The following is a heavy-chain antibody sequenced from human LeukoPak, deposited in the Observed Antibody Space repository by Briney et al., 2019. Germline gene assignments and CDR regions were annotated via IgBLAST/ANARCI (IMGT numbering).Heavy chain of an antibody. V-gene: IGHV1-69*13. CDR3: AREGLEMATLDY. CDR2: IIPIFGTA. CDR1: GGTFSSYA. Sequence: GASVKVSCKASGGTFSSYAISWVRQAPGQGLEWMGGIIPIFGTANYAQKFQGRATITADESTSTAYMELSSLRSEDTAVYYCAREGLEMATLDYWGQGTLVTVSS. J-gene: IGHJ4*02. D-gene: IGHD5-24*01.